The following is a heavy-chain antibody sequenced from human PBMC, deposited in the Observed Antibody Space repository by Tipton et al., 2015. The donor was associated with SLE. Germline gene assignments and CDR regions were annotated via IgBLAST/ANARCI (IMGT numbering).Heavy chain of an antibody. CDR2: IFTSGST. V-gene: IGHV4-61*09. CDR3: ATGTLVGSWYYSMDV. CDR1: GGSISSGYYY. D-gene: IGHD2-2*03. J-gene: IGHJ6*03. Sequence: TLSLTCTVSGGSISSGYYYWTWVRQPAGKGLEWIGHIFTSGSTNYNPSLKSRVTISVDTSKNQFSLKLTSMSAADTAVYYCATGTLVGSWYYSMDVWGKGTTVTVSS.